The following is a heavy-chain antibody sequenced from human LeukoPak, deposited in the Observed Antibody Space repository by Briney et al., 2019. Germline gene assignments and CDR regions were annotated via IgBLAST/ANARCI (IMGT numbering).Heavy chain of an antibody. V-gene: IGHV4-59*01. D-gene: IGHD3-3*01. J-gene: IGHJ4*02. CDR3: ATGSGVSSAYSSFDN. CDR1: GGSISSYY. CDR2: IYYSGST. Sequence: PSETLSLTCTVSGGSISSYYWSWIRQPPGKGLEWIGYIYYSGSTNYNPSLKSRVTISVDTSKNQFSLKLSSVTAADTAVYYCATGSGVSSAYSSFDNWGQGTLVTVSS.